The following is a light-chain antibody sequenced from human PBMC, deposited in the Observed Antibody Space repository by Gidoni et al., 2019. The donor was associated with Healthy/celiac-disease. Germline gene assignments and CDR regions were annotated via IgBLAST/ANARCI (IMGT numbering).Light chain of an antibody. J-gene: IGKJ4*01. CDR3: QQRSNWPLLT. CDR2: DAS. CDR1: QSVSSY. V-gene: IGKV3-11*01. Sequence: EIVLTQSPATLSLSPGERATLSCRASQSVSSYLAWYQQKPGQAPRLLIYDASNRATGIPARFSVSGSGTDFTLTISSLEPEDFAVYYCQQRSNWPLLTCGGGTKVEIK.